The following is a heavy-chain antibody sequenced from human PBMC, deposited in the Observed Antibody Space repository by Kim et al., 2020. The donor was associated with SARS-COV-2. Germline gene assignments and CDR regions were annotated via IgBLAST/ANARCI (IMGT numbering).Heavy chain of an antibody. CDR1: GFIFRNYW. CDR2: VKEDGAAK. CDR3: VRGCFGCALVIGGPGPH. V-gene: IGHV3-7*01. Sequence: GGSLRLSCAASGFIFRNYWMHWVRQAPGKGLEWMAAVKEDGAAKYYVDSVKGRFTISRDNARNSLFLQMTNLRDEDTAIYYCVRGCFGCALVIGGPGPHWGQGTPVTVAS. J-gene: IGHJ4*02. D-gene: IGHD3-9*01.